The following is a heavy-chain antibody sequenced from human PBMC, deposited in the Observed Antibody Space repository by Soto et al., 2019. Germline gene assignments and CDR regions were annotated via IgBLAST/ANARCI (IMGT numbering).Heavy chain of an antibody. CDR3: AGDPLPEY. Sequence: EVQLVESGGGLVQPGGSLRLSCAVSGFSFSRNWMHWFRQAPGKGLVWVARINGDGSTINYADSVKGRFTISRDNAKNTLYLEMKSLRVEDTAMYYCAGDPLPEYWGRGTLVTVSS. CDR1: GFSFSRNW. D-gene: IGHD2-2*01. J-gene: IGHJ4*02. CDR2: INGDGSTI. V-gene: IGHV3-74*01.